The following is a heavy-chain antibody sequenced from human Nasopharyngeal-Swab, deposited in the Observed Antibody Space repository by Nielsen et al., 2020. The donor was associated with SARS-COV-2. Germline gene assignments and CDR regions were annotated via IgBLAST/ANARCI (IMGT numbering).Heavy chain of an antibody. D-gene: IGHD3-22*01. Sequence: SVKVSCKASGFTFTSSAVQWVRQARGQRLEWIGWIVVGSGNTNYAQKFQERVTITGDMSTSTAYMELSSLRSEDTAVYYCAASPNYYDSSGYPFDIWGQGTMVTVSS. CDR1: GFTFTSSA. CDR2: IVVGSGNT. V-gene: IGHV1-58*01. J-gene: IGHJ3*02. CDR3: AASPNYYDSSGYPFDI.